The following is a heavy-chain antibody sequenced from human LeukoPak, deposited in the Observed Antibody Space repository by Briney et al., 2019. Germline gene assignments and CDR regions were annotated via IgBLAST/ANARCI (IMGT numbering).Heavy chain of an antibody. D-gene: IGHD3-22*01. V-gene: IGHV1-18*01. CDR2: ISAYNGNT. Sequence: ASVKVSCKASGYTFTSYGISWVRQAPGQGLEWMGWISAYNGNTNYAQKLQGRVTMTRNTSISTAYMELSSLRSEDTAVYYCARGTYYLTSWGQGTLVTVSS. CDR3: ARGTYYLTS. CDR1: GYTFTSYG. J-gene: IGHJ5*02.